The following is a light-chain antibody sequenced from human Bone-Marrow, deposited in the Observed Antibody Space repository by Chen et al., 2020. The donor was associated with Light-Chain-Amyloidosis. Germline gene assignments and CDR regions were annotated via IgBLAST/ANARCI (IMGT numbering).Light chain of an antibody. CDR2: DDS. CDR1: NIGSTS. V-gene: IGLV3-21*02. Sequence: SYLLTQPSSVSVAPGQTATTSCGGNNIGSTSVHWYQQTPGQAPLLVVYDDSDLPSGIPERLSGSNSGNTATLTISRVEAGDEADYYCQVWDRSSDRPVFGGGTKLTVL. J-gene: IGLJ3*02. CDR3: QVWDRSSDRPV.